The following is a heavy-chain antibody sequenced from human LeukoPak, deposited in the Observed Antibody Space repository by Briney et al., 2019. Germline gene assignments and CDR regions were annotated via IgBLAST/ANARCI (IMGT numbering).Heavy chain of an antibody. D-gene: IGHD3-22*01. CDR2: INPNSGGT. J-gene: IGHJ4*02. V-gene: IGHV1-2*02. Sequence: ASVKVSCKASGYTFTGYYMHWVRQAPGQGLEWMGWINPNSGGTNYAQKFQGRVTMTRDTSISTAYMELSRLRSDDTAVYYCARDNELLLYDSSGYYGEWGQGTLVTVSS. CDR1: GYTFTGYY. CDR3: ARDNELLLYDSSGYYGE.